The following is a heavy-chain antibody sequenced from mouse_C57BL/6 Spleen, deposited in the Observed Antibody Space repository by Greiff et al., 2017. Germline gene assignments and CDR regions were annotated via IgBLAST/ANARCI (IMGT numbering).Heavy chain of an antibody. CDR2: ISSGSSTI. CDR3: ARRRDGYLYYYARDY. CDR1: GFTFSDYG. J-gene: IGHJ4*01. Sequence: EVQVVESGGGLVKPGGSLKLSCAASGFTFSDYGMHWVRQAPEKGLEWVAYISSGSSTIYYADTVKGRFTISRDNAKNTLFLQMTSLRSEDTAMXYCARRRDGYLYYYARDYWGQGTSVTVSS. V-gene: IGHV5-17*01. D-gene: IGHD2-3*01.